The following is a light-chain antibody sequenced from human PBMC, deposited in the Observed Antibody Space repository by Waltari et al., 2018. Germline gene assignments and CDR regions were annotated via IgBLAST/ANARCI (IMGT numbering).Light chain of an antibody. J-gene: IGKJ3*01. CDR3: QQRSNWPGT. CDR1: HSVGSH. CDR2: DAS. Sequence: ENVLTQSPATLSLSPGERATLSCRASHSVGSHLAWYQQKHGQAPRLLIYDASNRATGIPSRFSGSGSETDFTLTISVVEPEDFAVYYCQQRSNWPGTFGPVTKVDIK. V-gene: IGKV3-11*01.